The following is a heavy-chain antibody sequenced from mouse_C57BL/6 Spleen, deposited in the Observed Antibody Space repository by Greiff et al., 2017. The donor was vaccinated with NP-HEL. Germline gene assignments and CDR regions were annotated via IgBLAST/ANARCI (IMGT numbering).Heavy chain of an antibody. Sequence: QVQLKESGPGLVQPSQSLSITCTVSGFSLTSYGVHWVRQSPGKGLEWLGVIWSGGSTDYNAAFISRLSISKDNSKSQVFFKMNSLQADDTAIYYCARNAGGSMDYYAMDYWGQGTSVTVSS. D-gene: IGHD1-1*01. V-gene: IGHV2-2*01. CDR2: IWSGGST. CDR3: ARNAGGSMDYYAMDY. CDR1: GFSLTSYG. J-gene: IGHJ4*01.